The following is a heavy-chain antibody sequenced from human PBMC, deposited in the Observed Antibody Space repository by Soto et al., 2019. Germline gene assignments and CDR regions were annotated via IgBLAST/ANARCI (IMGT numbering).Heavy chain of an antibody. V-gene: IGHV3-23*01. CDR3: AKDLGGENYDFWSGYLYYFDY. D-gene: IGHD3-3*01. J-gene: IGHJ4*02. Sequence: GGSLRLSCAASGFTFSSYAMSWVRQAPGKGLEWVSAISGSGGSTYYADSVKGRFTISRDNSKNTLYLQMNSLRAEDMAVYYCAKDLGGENYDFWSGYLYYFDYWGQGILVTVSS. CDR2: ISGSGGST. CDR1: GFTFSSYA.